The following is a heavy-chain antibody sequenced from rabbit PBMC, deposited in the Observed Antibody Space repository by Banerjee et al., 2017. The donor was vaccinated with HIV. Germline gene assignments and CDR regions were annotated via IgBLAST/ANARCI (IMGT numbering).Heavy chain of an antibody. V-gene: IGHV1S45*01. CDR3: ARELAGVIGRNFNL. Sequence: QEQLEESGGDLVKPEGSLTITCTASGFSFSNKYVMCWVRQAPGKGLEWIGCINSSSRNGVYASWATGRFTSSKTSSTTVTLQRTSLTAADTATYLCARELAGVIGRNFNLWGPGTLVTVS. D-gene: IGHD4-1*01. CDR1: GFSFSNKYV. CDR2: INSSSRNG. J-gene: IGHJ4*01.